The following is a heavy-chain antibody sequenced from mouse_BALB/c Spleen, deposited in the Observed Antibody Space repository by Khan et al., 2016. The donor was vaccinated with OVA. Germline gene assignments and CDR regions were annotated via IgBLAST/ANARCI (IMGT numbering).Heavy chain of an antibody. CDR1: GFSLTSSG. CDR2: MGGHGSP. V-gene: IGHV2-3*01. J-gene: IGHJ4*01. Sequence: QVQLKESGPGLVAPSQSLSITCTVSGFSLTSSGVNWVRQPPGKGLEWPGAMGGHGSPNYHFAFISRLSIFKDKSQGPAFSKLNSLPTDDTATYICENWGGGSTSAMAYKGPGASVTVSS. CDR3: ENWGGGSTSAMAY. D-gene: IGHD4-1*01.